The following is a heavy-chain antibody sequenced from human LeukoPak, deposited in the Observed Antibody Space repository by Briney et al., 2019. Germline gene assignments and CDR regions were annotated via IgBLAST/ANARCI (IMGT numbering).Heavy chain of an antibody. CDR2: IYYSGST. Sequence: SETLSLTCTVPGGSLSSYYWSWIRQPPGEGLEWSGYIYYSGSTNYNPSLKSRVTISVDTSKNQFSLKLSSVSAADTAVYYCAREAGYCSGGSCYGAWFDYWGQGTLVTVSS. V-gene: IGHV4-59*01. D-gene: IGHD2-15*01. J-gene: IGHJ4*02. CDR3: AREAGYCSGGSCYGAWFDY. CDR1: GGSLSSYY.